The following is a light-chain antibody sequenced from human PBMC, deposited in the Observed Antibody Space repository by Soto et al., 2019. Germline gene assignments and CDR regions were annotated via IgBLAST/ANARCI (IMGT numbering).Light chain of an antibody. Sequence: EIVLTQSPGTLSLSPGESATLSCRASQSVSANYLAWYQQKPGQAPRLLIYGASSRATGIPDRFSGSGSETDFILTISRLEPEDFAVYYCQQYGSSPFTFGQGTKLEIK. V-gene: IGKV3-20*01. J-gene: IGKJ2*01. CDR2: GAS. CDR1: QSVSANY. CDR3: QQYGSSPFT.